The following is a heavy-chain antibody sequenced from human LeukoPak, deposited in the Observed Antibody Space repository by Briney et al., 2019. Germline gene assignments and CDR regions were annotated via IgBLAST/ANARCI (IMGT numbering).Heavy chain of an antibody. D-gene: IGHD3-10*01. Sequence: GRSLRLSCAASGFTFSSYGIHWVRQAPGKGLEWVAVISFDGTIKYYADSVKGRFTISRDNAKNSLYLQMNSLRAEDTAVYYCARELAGHYYGSGSSFDYWGQGTLVTVSS. CDR3: ARELAGHYYGSGSSFDY. J-gene: IGHJ4*02. CDR1: GFTFSSYG. CDR2: ISFDGTIK. V-gene: IGHV3-33*08.